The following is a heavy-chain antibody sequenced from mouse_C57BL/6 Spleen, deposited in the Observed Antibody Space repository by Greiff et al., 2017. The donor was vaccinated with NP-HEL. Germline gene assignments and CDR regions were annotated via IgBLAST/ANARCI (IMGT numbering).Heavy chain of an antibody. Sequence: VQLQQSGAELVRPGSSVKLSCKASGYTFTSYWMHWVKQRPIQGLEWIGNIDPSDSETHYNQKFKDKATLTVDKSSSTAYMQLSSLTSEDSAVYYCARGDYDGSSNYFDYWGQGTTLTVSS. J-gene: IGHJ2*01. D-gene: IGHD1-1*01. CDR2: IDPSDSET. CDR3: ARGDYDGSSNYFDY. CDR1: GYTFTSYW. V-gene: IGHV1-52*01.